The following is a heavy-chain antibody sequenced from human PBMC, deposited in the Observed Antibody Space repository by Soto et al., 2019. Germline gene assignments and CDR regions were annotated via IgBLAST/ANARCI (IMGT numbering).Heavy chain of an antibody. CDR1: GYTFTSYA. CDR2: INAGNGNT. J-gene: IGHJ5*02. Sequence: QVQLVQSGAEVKKPGASVKVSCKASGYTFTSYAMHWVRQAPGQRLEWMGWINAGNGNTKYSQKFQGRVTITRDTSASTAYMELSSLRSEDTAVYYCARDVKGKRALYQLHGHWFDPWGQGTLVTVSS. V-gene: IGHV1-3*01. D-gene: IGHD2-2*01. CDR3: ARDVKGKRALYQLHGHWFDP.